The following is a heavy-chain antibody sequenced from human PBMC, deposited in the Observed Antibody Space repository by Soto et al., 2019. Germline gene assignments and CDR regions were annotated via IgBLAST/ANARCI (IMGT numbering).Heavy chain of an antibody. V-gene: IGHV3-9*01. J-gene: IGHJ6*03. CDR1: GFTFDDYA. D-gene: IGHD2-15*01. CDR3: AKEASDVVVVAATRPLYYYYYMDV. Sequence: GGSLRLSCAASGFTFDDYAMHWVRQAPGKGLEWVSGISWNSGSIGYADSVKGRFTISRDNAKNSLYLQMNSLRAEDTALYYCAKEASDVVVVAATRPLYYYYYMDVWGKGTTVTVSS. CDR2: ISWNSGSI.